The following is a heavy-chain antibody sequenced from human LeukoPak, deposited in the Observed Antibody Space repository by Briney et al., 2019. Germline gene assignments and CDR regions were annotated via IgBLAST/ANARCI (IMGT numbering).Heavy chain of an antibody. CDR1: GFIFSSHG. Sequence: PGGSLRLSCAASGFIFSSHGMNWVRQAPGKGLEWVAFIRYDGSNKYYADSVKGRFTISRDNSKNTLYLQMNSLRAEDTAVYYCAKLGGGYCSSTSCLDFDYWGQGTLVTVSS. J-gene: IGHJ4*02. CDR2: IRYDGSNK. D-gene: IGHD2-2*01. V-gene: IGHV3-30*02. CDR3: AKLGGGYCSSTSCLDFDY.